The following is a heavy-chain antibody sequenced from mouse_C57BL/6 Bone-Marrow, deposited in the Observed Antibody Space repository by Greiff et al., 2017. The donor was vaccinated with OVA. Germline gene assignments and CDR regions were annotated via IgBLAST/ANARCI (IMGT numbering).Heavy chain of an antibody. CDR3: AINSDYYSSSYVWFAY. Sequence: QVQLQQPGAELVKPGASVKVSCKASGYTFTSYWMHWVKQRPGQGLEWIGRIHPSDSDTNYNQQFKGKATLTVDKSSSAAYMQLSSLTSEDSAVYYCAINSDYYSSSYVWFAYWGQGTLVTVSA. CDR2: IHPSDSDT. J-gene: IGHJ3*01. CDR1: GYTFTSYW. D-gene: IGHD1-1*01. V-gene: IGHV1-74*01.